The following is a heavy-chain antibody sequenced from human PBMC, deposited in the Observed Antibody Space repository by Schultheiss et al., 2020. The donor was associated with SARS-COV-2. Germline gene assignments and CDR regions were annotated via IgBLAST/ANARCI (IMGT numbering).Heavy chain of an antibody. CDR1: GFTFSNAW. CDR3: ARALYYYDSSGRHYYYYGMDV. CDR2: ISSSGSTI. V-gene: IGHV3-11*04. J-gene: IGHJ6*02. Sequence: GGSLRLSCAASGFTFSNAWMSWVRQAPGKGLEWVSYISSSGSTIYYADSVKGRFTISRDNAKNSLYLQMNSLRAEDTAVYYCARALYYYDSSGRHYYYYGMDVWGQGTTVTVSS. D-gene: IGHD3-22*01.